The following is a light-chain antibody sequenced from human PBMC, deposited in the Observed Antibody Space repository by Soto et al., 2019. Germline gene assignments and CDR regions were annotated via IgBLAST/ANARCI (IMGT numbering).Light chain of an antibody. J-gene: IGKJ5*01. CDR1: QSASSSY. V-gene: IGKV3-20*01. CDR2: GAS. CDR3: QQYSSSTIT. Sequence: ESVFTQSPGTLSLSPGERAKLFCRASQSASSSYLAWYQQKTGQAPRLIIYGASSRATGIPDRFSGSGYGTDFNLTISRLETEDFAVYYCQQYSSSTITFGQGTRLEIK.